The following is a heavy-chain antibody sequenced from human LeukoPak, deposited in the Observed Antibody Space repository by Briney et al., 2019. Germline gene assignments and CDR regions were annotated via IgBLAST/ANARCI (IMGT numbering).Heavy chain of an antibody. CDR2: INHSGST. J-gene: IGHJ5*02. CDR3: AREIKRRRGWFDP. V-gene: IGHV4-34*01. CDR1: GGSFSGYY. Sequence: SETLSLTCAVYGGSFSGYYWSWIRQPPGKGLEWIGEINHSGSTNYNPSLKSRVTISVDTSKNQFSLKLSSVTAADTAVYYCAREIKRRRGWFDPWGQGTLVTVSS. D-gene: IGHD3-16*01.